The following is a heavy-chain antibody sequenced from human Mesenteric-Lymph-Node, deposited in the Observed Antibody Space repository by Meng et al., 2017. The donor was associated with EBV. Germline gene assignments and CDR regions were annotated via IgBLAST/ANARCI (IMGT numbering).Heavy chain of an antibody. D-gene: IGHD5-24*01. CDR2: IYYTGST. CDR1: GGSISSSNSY. J-gene: IGHJ4*02. CDR3: ARHLSYNTINFDY. V-gene: IGHV4-39*01. Sequence: LREPHTGRVKPSHTLSLTVSVSGGSISSSNSYWGWIRQPPGKGLEWIGTIYYTGSTYYNPSLQSRVTVSMDTSKNQFSLKLSSVTAADTAVYYCARHLSYNTINFDYWGQGTLVTVSS.